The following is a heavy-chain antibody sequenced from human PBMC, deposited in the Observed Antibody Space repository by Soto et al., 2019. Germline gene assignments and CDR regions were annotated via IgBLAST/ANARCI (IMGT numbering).Heavy chain of an antibody. V-gene: IGHV1-2*04. D-gene: IGHD3-3*01. CDR1: GGTVSSYA. J-gene: IGHJ6*02. CDR3: ATPGPHYDFWSGPDYYYYGMDV. Sequence: GASVKVSCKASGGTVSSYAITWVRQAPGKGLEWMGWINPNSGGTNYAQKFQGWVTMTRDTSISTAYMELSRLRSDDTAVYYCATPGPHYDFWSGPDYYYYGMDVWGQGTTVTVSS. CDR2: INPNSGGT.